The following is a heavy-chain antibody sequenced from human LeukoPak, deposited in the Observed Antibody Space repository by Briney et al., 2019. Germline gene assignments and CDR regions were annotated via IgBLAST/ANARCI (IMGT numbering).Heavy chain of an antibody. V-gene: IGHV4-34*01. CDR3: ARPTYDRSGYYFVIDY. D-gene: IGHD3-22*01. Sequence: SETLSLTCAVYGGSFSGYYWSWIRQPPGKGLEWIGEINHSGSTNYNPSLKSRVTISVDTSKNQFSLELSSVTAADTAVYYCARPTYDRSGYYFVIDYWGQGTLVTVSS. J-gene: IGHJ4*02. CDR1: GGSFSGYY. CDR2: INHSGST.